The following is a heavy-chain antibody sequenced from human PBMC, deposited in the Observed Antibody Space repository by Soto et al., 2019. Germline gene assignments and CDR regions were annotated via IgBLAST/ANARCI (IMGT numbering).Heavy chain of an antibody. J-gene: IGHJ4*02. Sequence: SETLSLTCTVSGGSIGSTTYYWGWMRQPPGKGLEWIASFFVGGNTYYNPSLKSRVTISVDKSKNHFSLKLSSVTAADTAVYYCARSEATVLDYWGQGTLVTVS. CDR2: FFVGGNT. CDR1: GGSIGSTTYY. D-gene: IGHD4-17*01. V-gene: IGHV4-39*07. CDR3: ARSEATVLDY.